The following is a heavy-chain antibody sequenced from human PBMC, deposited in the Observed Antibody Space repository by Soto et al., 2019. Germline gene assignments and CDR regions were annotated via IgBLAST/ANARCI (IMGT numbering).Heavy chain of an antibody. D-gene: IGHD4-17*01. CDR3: TTDGGGVGDYGDFLFDS. V-gene: IGHV3-15*07. Sequence: EVQLVESGGGLVKPGGSLRLSCAASGFTFSNAWMNWVRQAPGKGLEWVGRIKSKTDGGTTDYAAPVKGRFTISRGDSKNPLYLQMNSLKTEDTAVYYCTTDGGGVGDYGDFLFDSWGQGTLVTVSS. CDR2: IKSKTDGGTT. J-gene: IGHJ4*02. CDR1: GFTFSNAW.